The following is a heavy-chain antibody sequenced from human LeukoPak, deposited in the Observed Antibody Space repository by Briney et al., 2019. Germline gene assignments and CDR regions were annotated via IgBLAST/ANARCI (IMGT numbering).Heavy chain of an antibody. CDR2: ITTDERT. D-gene: IGHD3-3*01. CDR1: GFPFSVSW. CDR3: AKDWFATTDY. V-gene: IGHV3-74*01. J-gene: IGHJ4*02. Sequence: PGGSLRLSCAASGFPFSVSWMHWFRQVPGKGLMWVSRITTDERTTYSDSVRGRFSISRDNAKNTVYLQMNSLRVEDTAVYYCAKDWFATTDYWGQGILVTVSS.